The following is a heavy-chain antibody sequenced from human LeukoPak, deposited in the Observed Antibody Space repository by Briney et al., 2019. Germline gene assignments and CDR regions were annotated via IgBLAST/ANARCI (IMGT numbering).Heavy chain of an antibody. CDR1: GYTFTIYG. CDR2: ISAYNGNT. D-gene: IGHD2-21*02. V-gene: IGHV1-18*01. J-gene: IGHJ4*02. CDR3: ARAGYCGGDCYSYFDY. Sequence: ASVKVSCKASGYTFTIYGISWVRQAPGQGLEWMGWISAYNGNTNYAQKLQGRVTMTTDTSTSTAYMELRSLRSDDTAVYYCARAGYCGGDCYSYFDYWGQGTLVTVSS.